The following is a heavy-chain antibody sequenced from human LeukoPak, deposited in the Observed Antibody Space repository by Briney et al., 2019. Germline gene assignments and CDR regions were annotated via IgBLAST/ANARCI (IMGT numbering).Heavy chain of an antibody. CDR2: IYYSGST. Sequence: SETLSLTCTVSGGSISSYYWSWIRQPPGKGLEWIGYIYYSGSTNYNPSFKSRVTISVDTSKNQFSLKLSSVTAADTAVYYCARLTIGSYYTEFDYWGQGTLVTVSS. J-gene: IGHJ4*02. D-gene: IGHD1-26*01. CDR3: ARLTIGSYYTEFDY. V-gene: IGHV4-59*08. CDR1: GGSISSYY.